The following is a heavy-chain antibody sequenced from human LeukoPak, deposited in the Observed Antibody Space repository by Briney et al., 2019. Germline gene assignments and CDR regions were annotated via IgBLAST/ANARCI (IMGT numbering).Heavy chain of an antibody. J-gene: IGHJ4*02. Sequence: SETLSLTCAVYGGSFSGYYWSWIRQTPGKGLEWIGEINHSGSTNYNPSLKSRVTISVDTSKNQFSLKLSSVTAADTAVYYCARRKLYYYGSGSPFDYWGQGTLVTVSS. CDR1: GGSFSGYY. CDR3: ARRKLYYYGSGSPFDY. CDR2: INHSGST. V-gene: IGHV4-34*01. D-gene: IGHD3-10*01.